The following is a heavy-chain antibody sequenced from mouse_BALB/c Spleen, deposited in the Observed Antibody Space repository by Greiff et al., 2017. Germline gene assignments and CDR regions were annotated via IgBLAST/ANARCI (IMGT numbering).Heavy chain of an antibody. V-gene: IGHV5-6-5*01. J-gene: IGHJ3*01. CDR2: ISSGGST. CDR3: ARVEYYGSRPWFAY. D-gene: IGHD1-1*01. Sequence: EVKLVESGGGLVKPGGSLKLSCAASGFTFSSYAMSWVRQTPEKRLEWVASISSGGSTYYPDSVKGRFTISRDNARNILYLQMSSLRSEDTAMYYCARVEYYGSRPWFAYWGQGTLVTVSA. CDR1: GFTFSSYA.